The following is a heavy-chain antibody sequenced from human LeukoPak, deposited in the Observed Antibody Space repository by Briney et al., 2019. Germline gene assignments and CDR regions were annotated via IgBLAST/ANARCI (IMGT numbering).Heavy chain of an antibody. Sequence: PSETLSLTCTVSGGSISSYYWSWIRQPPGKGLEWIGYIYYSRSTNYNPSLKSRVTISVDTSKNQFSLKLSSVTAADTAVYYCARLSDANTMVREVISWFDPWGQGTLVTVSS. CDR2: IYYSRST. V-gene: IGHV4-59*01. CDR1: GGSISSYY. CDR3: ARLSDANTMVREVISWFDP. D-gene: IGHD3-10*01. J-gene: IGHJ5*02.